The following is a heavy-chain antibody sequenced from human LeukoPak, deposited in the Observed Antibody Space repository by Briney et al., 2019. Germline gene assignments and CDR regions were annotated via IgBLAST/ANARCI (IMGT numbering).Heavy chain of an antibody. V-gene: IGHV4-59*08. CDR2: IYHTGNT. J-gene: IGHJ3*02. D-gene: IGHD6-6*01. CDR1: GGSFNTYY. CDR3: ARLAIAARLAPFDI. Sequence: SETLSLTCTVSGGSFNTYYWSWIRQSAGKGLEWMGYIYHTGNTNYNPSLKSRVTISIDTSQNQFSLNLTSVTAADTAVYYCARLAIAARLAPFDIWGQGTMVTVSS.